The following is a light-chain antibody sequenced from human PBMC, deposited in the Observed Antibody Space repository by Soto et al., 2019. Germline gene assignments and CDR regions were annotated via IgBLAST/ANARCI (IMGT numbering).Light chain of an antibody. CDR3: LVWDDSLNGYV. CDR2: SRN. Sequence: QSVLTQPPSASGAPGQRVTISCSGSSSNIGSNSVNWYQQFPGTAPKLLIYSRNQRPSGVPDRFSGSKSGTSASLAINGLQSEDEADYYCLVWDDSLNGYVFGTGTKVTVL. V-gene: IGLV1-44*01. CDR1: SSNIGSNS. J-gene: IGLJ1*01.